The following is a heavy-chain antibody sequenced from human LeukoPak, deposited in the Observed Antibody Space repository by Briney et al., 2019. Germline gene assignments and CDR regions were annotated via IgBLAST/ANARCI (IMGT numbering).Heavy chain of an antibody. CDR3: AKLNSGSYLFYFDY. Sequence: GGSLRLSCAASGFTFTNYAISWVRQAPGKGLEWVSAISGTGGSTFYADSVKGRFTISRDNARNTLYLLINSLRAEDTAVYYCAKLNSGSYLFYFDYWGQGTLVTVSS. V-gene: IGHV3-23*01. D-gene: IGHD1-26*01. J-gene: IGHJ4*02. CDR1: GFTFTNYA. CDR2: ISGTGGST.